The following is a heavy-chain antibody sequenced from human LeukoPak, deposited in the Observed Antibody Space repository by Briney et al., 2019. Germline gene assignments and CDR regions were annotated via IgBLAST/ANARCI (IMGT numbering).Heavy chain of an antibody. CDR1: GFTFSEYY. J-gene: IGHJ4*02. V-gene: IGHV3-11*01. CDR2: ISSSCTTI. CDR3: AIGSYDFWSGFFFDY. Sequence: GGTLRLSCAASGFTFSEYYMRWIRQAPGKGVERVSYISSSCTTIYFADSVKGRFTISRDNSKNSLYLQMNSLRAEDTAVYYSAIGSYDFWSGFFFDYWGQGTLVTVSS. D-gene: IGHD3-3*01.